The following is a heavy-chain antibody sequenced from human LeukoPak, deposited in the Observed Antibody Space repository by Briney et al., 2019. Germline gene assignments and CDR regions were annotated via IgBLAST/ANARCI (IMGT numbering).Heavy chain of an antibody. CDR3: ARESGNDYYYYGMDL. Sequence: GGSLRLSCAASGFTVSSNYMSWVRQAPGKGLEWVSYMSSSETATYYADSVKGRFTISRDYAKNSLYLQMNSLRAEDTAIYYCARESGNDYYYYGMDLWGQGTAVTVSS. CDR1: GFTVSSNY. CDR2: MSSSETAT. V-gene: IGHV3-11*04. D-gene: IGHD4-23*01. J-gene: IGHJ6*02.